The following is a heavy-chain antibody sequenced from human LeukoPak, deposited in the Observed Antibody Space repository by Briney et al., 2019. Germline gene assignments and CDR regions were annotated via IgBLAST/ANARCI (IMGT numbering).Heavy chain of an antibody. CDR2: INHNGNVN. V-gene: IGHV3-7*03. J-gene: IGHJ4*02. CDR3: ARAYLTQLGVDY. D-gene: IGHD3-10*01. CDR1: GFTFSSYW. Sequence: GGSLRLSCAASGFTFSSYWMNWARQAPGKGLEWVASINHNGNVNYYVDSVKGRFTISRDNAKNSLYLQMSNLRAEDTAVYYCARAYLTQLGVDYWGQGTLVTVSS.